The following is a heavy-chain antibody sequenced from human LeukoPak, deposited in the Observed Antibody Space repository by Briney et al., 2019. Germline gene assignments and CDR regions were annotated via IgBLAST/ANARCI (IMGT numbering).Heavy chain of an antibody. D-gene: IGHD2-21*02. J-gene: IGHJ4*02. Sequence: PGGSLRLSCAASGFTFSSYAMSWVRQAPGKGLEWVSAISGSGGSTYYADSVKGRFTISRDNSKNTLYLQMNSLRAEDTAVYYCAKGGIVVVTATSDYWGQGTLVTVSS. V-gene: IGHV3-23*01. CDR1: GFTFSSYA. CDR2: ISGSGGST. CDR3: AKGGIVVVTATSDY.